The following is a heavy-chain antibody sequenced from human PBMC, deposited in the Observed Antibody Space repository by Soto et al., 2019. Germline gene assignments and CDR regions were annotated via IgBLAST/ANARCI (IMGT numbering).Heavy chain of an antibody. CDR1: GFTFSSYG. V-gene: IGHV3-33*01. CDR2: IWYDGSNK. D-gene: IGHD4-17*01. CDR3: ARDSGADDFDI. Sequence: GGSLRLSCAASGFTFSSYGMHWVRQAPGKGLEWVAVIWYDGSNKYYADSVKGRFTISRDNSKNTLYLQMNSLRAEDTAVYYCARDSGADDFDIWGQGTMVTVAS. J-gene: IGHJ3*02.